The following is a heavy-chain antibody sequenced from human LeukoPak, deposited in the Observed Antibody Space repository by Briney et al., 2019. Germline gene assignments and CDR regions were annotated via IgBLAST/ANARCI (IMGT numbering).Heavy chain of an antibody. CDR2: TRNKANSYIT. Sequence: GGSLRLSCAASGFTFSDHFLDWVRQAPGKGLEWVGRTRNKANSYITEYAASVKGRFTISRDDSKNSLYLQMSSLKTDDTAMYYCASIRGTFVYWGQGTLVTVSS. CDR3: ASIRGTFVY. V-gene: IGHV3-72*01. J-gene: IGHJ4*02. D-gene: IGHD1-26*01. CDR1: GFTFSDHF.